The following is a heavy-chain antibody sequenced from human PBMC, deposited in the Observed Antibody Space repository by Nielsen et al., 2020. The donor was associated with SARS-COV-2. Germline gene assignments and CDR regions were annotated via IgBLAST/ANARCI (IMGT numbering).Heavy chain of an antibody. CDR2: VNPNSGAT. CDR1: GYTFTGHY. D-gene: IGHD3-10*01. V-gene: IGHV1-2*06. CDR3: ARVRSSSGIWFDP. J-gene: IGHJ5*02. Sequence: ASVKVSCKASGYTFTGHYMHWMRQAPGQGPEWLGRVNPNSGATNYVQKFQGRVTLTRDASINTTYMELTRLTSDDTAVYYCARVRSSSGIWFDPWGQGTLVVVSS.